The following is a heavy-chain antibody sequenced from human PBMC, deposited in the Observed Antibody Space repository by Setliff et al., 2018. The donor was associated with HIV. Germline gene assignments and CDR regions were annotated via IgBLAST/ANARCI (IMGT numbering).Heavy chain of an antibody. CDR1: GGSISSHY. D-gene: IGHD6-6*01. CDR2: IYYSGST. CDR3: ARLGQLGGAFDI. V-gene: IGHV4-59*11. Sequence: PSETLSLTCTVSGGSISSHYWSWIRQPPGKGLEWIGSIYYSGSTNYNPSLKSRVTISVDTSKNQFSLKLSSVTAADTAVYYCARLGQLGGAFDIWGQGTMVTVSS. J-gene: IGHJ3*02.